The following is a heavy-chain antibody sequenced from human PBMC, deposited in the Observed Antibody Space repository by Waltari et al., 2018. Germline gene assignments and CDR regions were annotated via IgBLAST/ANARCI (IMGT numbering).Heavy chain of an antibody. J-gene: IGHJ4*02. Sequence: EVQLVESGGGLVQPGGSLRLSCAASGFPFSSYWMSWVRQAPGKGLEWVANIKEGRSNNDYAGTGRGRFTIYRDNAKNTLYLQMNSLRAEDTAVYYCARLPLEQLVRVDYWGQGTLVTVSS. V-gene: IGHV3-7*01. CDR1: GFPFSSYW. CDR2: IKEGRSNN. CDR3: ARLPLEQLVRVDY. D-gene: IGHD6-13*01.